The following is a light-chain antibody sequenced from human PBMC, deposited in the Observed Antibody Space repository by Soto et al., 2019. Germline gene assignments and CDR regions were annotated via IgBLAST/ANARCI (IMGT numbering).Light chain of an antibody. CDR1: QSISSW. V-gene: IGKV1-5*03. Sequence: DIQMTQSPSTLSASVGDRDTITCRASQSISSWLAWFQQKPGKAPKLLIYQASTLQSGVPSRFSGSGSGTEFTLTISSLQPDDFATYYCQQYNGYSETFGQGTKVEIK. CDR3: QQYNGYSET. CDR2: QAS. J-gene: IGKJ1*01.